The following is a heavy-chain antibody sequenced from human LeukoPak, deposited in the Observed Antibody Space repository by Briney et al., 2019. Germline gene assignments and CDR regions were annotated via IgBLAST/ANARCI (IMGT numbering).Heavy chain of an antibody. D-gene: IGHD3-10*01. Sequence: GGSLRLSCAVSGITLSNYGMSWVRQAPGKGLEWVAGLSGSGGGTNYADSVQGRFTISRDNPKNTLYLQMHSLRAEDTAVYFCAKRGVVIRVFLVGFHKEAYYFDTWGQGALVTVSS. CDR2: LSGSGGGT. CDR3: AKRGVVIRVFLVGFHKEAYYFDT. J-gene: IGHJ4*02. CDR1: GITLSNYG. V-gene: IGHV3-23*01.